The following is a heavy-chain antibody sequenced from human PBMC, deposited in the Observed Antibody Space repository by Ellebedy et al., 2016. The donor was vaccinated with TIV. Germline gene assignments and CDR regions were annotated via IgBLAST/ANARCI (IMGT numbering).Heavy chain of an antibody. CDR3: ARAYYYGSGSKEGAFDI. CDR2: INSDGSST. J-gene: IGHJ3*02. Sequence: GESLKISXAASGFTFSSYWMHWVRQAPGKGLVWVSRINSDGSSTSYADSVKGRFTISRDNAKNTLYLQMNSLRAEDTAVYYCARAYYYGSGSKEGAFDIWGQGTMVTVSS. CDR1: GFTFSSYW. D-gene: IGHD3-10*01. V-gene: IGHV3-74*01.